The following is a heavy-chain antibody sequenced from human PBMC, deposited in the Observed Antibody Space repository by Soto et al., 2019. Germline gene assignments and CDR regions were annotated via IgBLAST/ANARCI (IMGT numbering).Heavy chain of an antibody. CDR1: GYTFTSYD. CDR2: MNPSGGST. D-gene: IGHD6-13*01. Sequence: GASVKVSCKASGYTFTSYDINWVRQATGQGLERMGWMNPSGGSTSYAQKFQGRVTMTRDTFTSTVYMELSSLRSEDTAVYYCARGYSSSWDRYFQHWGQGTLVTVSS. J-gene: IGHJ1*01. CDR3: ARGYSSSWDRYFQH. V-gene: IGHV1-8*01.